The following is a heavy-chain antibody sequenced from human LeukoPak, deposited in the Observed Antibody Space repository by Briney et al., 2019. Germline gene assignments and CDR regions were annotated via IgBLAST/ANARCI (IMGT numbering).Heavy chain of an antibody. V-gene: IGHV3-23*01. Sequence: GGSLRLSRAASGFSLNSYAMTWVRQAPGKGLEWVSAISGSGGSTYYADSVKGRFTISRDNSKNTMYLQMNSLRAEDTAVYYCARDRRATYYYDTSAYWGQGTLVTVS. J-gene: IGHJ4*02. CDR2: ISGSGGST. CDR1: GFSLNSYA. D-gene: IGHD3-22*01. CDR3: ARDRRATYYYDTSAY.